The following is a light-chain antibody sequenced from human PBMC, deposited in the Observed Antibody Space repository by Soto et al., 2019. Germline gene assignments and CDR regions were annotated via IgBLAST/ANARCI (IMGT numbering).Light chain of an antibody. CDR3: CSYAGSDTHYV. CDR2: EDT. Sequence: QSALTQPASMSGSPGQSITISCTGTDSDVGTYDLVSWYQQHPGKAPKLMIYEDTQRPSGVSNRFSGSKSANTASLTISGLQAEDEADYYCCSYAGSDTHYVFGTGTKLTVL. CDR1: DSDVGTYDL. J-gene: IGLJ1*01. V-gene: IGLV2-23*01.